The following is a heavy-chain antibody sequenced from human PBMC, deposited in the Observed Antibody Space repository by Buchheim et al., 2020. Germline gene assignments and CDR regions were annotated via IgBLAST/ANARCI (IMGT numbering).Heavy chain of an antibody. CDR1: GYTFTSYY. D-gene: IGHD3-3*01. V-gene: IGHV1-46*01. Sequence: QVQLVQSGAEVKKPGASVKVSCKASGYTFTSYYMHWVRQAPGQGLEWMGIINPSGGSTSYAQKFQGRVTMTRDTSTSTVYMELSSLRSEDTAVYYCARGPSDVLRFLEWFRFAPHLDYWGQGTL. CDR2: INPSGGST. CDR3: ARGPSDVLRFLEWFRFAPHLDY. J-gene: IGHJ4*02.